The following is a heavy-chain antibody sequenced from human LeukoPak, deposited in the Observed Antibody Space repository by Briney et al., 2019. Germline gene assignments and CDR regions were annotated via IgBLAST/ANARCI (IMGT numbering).Heavy chain of an antibody. CDR3: AKGSGYEAQYYYYYMDV. D-gene: IGHD5-12*01. J-gene: IGHJ6*03. Sequence: ASVKVSCKASGYTFTSYGISWVRQAPGQGLEWMGGIIPIFGTANYAQKFQGRVTITADESTSTAYMELSSLRSEDTAVYYCAKGSGYEAQYYYYYMDVWGKGTTVTISS. CDR1: GYTFTSYG. V-gene: IGHV1-69*13. CDR2: IIPIFGTA.